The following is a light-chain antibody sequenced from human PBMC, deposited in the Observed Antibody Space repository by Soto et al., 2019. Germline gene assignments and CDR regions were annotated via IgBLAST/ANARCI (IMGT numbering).Light chain of an antibody. CDR1: QDIANY. CDR2: AAS. CDR3: QKYGSAPLP. V-gene: IGKV1-27*01. J-gene: IGKJ5*01. Sequence: DIQMTQSPSSLSASVGDRVTITCRATQDIANYLAWYQQKPGEIPKLLIFAASTLQSGVPSRFSGSGSASVTDFTLTISSLQPEDFATYYCQKYGSAPLPFGQGTRLEIK.